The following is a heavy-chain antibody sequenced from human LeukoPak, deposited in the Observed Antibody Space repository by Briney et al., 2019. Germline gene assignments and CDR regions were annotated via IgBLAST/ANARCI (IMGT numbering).Heavy chain of an antibody. J-gene: IGHJ4*02. Sequence: ASVKVSCKASGYTFTAYYIHWVRQAPGQGLEWMGWINPNTGATSYAQKFQGRVTMTRDTSISTAFMDLARLRSDDAAVYYCASYVEMTTIGFDYWGQGTLVTVSS. CDR1: GYTFTAYY. V-gene: IGHV1-2*02. CDR3: ASYVEMTTIGFDY. CDR2: INPNTGAT. D-gene: IGHD5-24*01.